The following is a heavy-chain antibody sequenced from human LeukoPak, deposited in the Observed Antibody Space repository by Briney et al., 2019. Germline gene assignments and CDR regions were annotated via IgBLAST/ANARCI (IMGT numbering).Heavy chain of an antibody. CDR2: INTKTGNP. D-gene: IGHD5-18*01. V-gene: IGHV7-4-1*02. CDR3: ARGYSYGSPSEAYYFDY. CDR1: GYIFNSYA. J-gene: IGHJ4*02. Sequence: ASVKVSCKASGYIFNSYAMNWVRQAPGQGLEWTGWINTKTGNPTYAQGFTGRFVFSLDTSVSTAYLQISSLKAEDTAVYYCARGYSYGSPSEAYYFDYWGQGTLVTVSS.